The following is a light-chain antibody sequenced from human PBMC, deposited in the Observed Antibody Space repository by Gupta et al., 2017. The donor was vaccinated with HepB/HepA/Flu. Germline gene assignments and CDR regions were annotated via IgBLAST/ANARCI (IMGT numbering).Light chain of an antibody. J-gene: IGKJ1*01. V-gene: IGKV4-1*01. CDR3: QQYYGTTT. CDR1: RSVLSSSNNRNY. CDR2: RAS. Sequence: DIVMTQSPDSLAVSLGERATINCKSSRSVLSSSNNRNYLAWYQQKPGQPPTLLIYRASTRESGVPDRFSGSGSGTDFTLTINSLQAEDVAVYFCQQYYGTTTFGQGTKVEVK.